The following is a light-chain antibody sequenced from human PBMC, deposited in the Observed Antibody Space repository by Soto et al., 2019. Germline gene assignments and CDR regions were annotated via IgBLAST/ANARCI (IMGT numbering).Light chain of an antibody. CDR2: GAS. Sequence: EIVLTQSPGTLSLSSGARVTLSCRATQRVSSSYLAGYQQKPGQAPRLRSYGASSRATGIPDRFIGSGSWTDFTLTNSRLEPEDFAVYYCQQYDSSGTCGQGTKVDIK. CDR1: QRVSSSY. CDR3: QQYDSSGT. J-gene: IGKJ1*01. V-gene: IGKV3-20*01.